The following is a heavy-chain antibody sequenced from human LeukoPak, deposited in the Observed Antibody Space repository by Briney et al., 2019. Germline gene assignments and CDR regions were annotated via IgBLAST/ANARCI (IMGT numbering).Heavy chain of an antibody. J-gene: IGHJ3*02. CDR3: ARWSYSSDWYFGTFDI. V-gene: IGHV1-18*01. Sequence: GASVKVSCKSSVCTFNTYGISWVRQAPAQGLEWMGWISTYDGKTNYAQNLQGRVTMTTDTSTRTAYMELRSLRSGDTAVYYCARWSYSSDWYFGTFDIWGQGTTVTISS. CDR2: ISTYDGKT. CDR1: VCTFNTYG. D-gene: IGHD6-19*01.